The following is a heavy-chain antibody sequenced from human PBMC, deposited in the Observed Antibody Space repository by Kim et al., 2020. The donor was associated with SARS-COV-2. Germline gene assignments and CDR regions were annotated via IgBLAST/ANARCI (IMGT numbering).Heavy chain of an antibody. V-gene: IGHV4-59*13. J-gene: IGHJ4*02. Sequence: SETLSLTCTVSGGSISSYYWSWIRQPPGKGLEWIGYIYYSGSTNYNPSLKSRVTISVETSKNQFSLKLSTVTAADTAVYYCARAHGDYGTRNFDYWGRGTRVTVPS. D-gene: IGHD4-17*01. CDR1: GGSISSYY. CDR2: IYYSGST. CDR3: ARAHGDYGTRNFDY.